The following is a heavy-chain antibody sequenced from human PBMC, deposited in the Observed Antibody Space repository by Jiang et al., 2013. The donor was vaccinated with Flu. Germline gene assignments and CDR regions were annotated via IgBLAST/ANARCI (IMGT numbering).Heavy chain of an antibody. CDR3: VSRSPDSDY. CDR1: GGTFSSYT. Sequence: SGAEVKKPGSSVRVSCRASGGTFSSYTLSWVRQAPGQGLEWMGRIIPILGIANYAQKFQGRLTITADKSTTTAYMELSSLRSEDTAVYYCVSRSPDSDYWGQGTLVTVSS. J-gene: IGHJ4*02. D-gene: IGHD1-14*01. CDR2: IIPILGIA. V-gene: IGHV1-69*04.